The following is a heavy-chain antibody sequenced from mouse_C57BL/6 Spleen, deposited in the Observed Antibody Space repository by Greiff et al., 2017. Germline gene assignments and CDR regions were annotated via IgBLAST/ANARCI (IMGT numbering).Heavy chain of an antibody. D-gene: IGHD1-1*01. CDR1: GYTFTDYY. V-gene: IGHV1-26*01. Sequence: EVQLQQSGPELVKPGASVKISCKASGYTFTDYYMNWVKQSHGKSLEWIGDINPKNGGTSYNQKFKGKATLTVYKSSSTAYMELRSRTSEDSAVYYCAREGAYGSSYFYYWGQGTTLTVSA. J-gene: IGHJ2*01. CDR2: INPKNGGT. CDR3: AREGAYGSSYFYY.